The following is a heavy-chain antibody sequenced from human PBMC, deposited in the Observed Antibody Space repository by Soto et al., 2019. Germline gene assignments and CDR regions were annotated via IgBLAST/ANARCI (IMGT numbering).Heavy chain of an antibody. J-gene: IGHJ3*02. D-gene: IGHD6-13*01. CDR3: ASLYSSSWYEDAFDI. V-gene: IGHV4-39*07. Sequence: SETLSLTCTVSGGSISSSSYYWGWIRQPPGKGLEWIGSIYYSGSTYYNPSLKSRVTISVDTSKNQFSLKLSSVTAADTAVYFCASLYSSSWYEDAFDIWGQGTMVTVSS. CDR1: GGSISSSSYY. CDR2: IYYSGST.